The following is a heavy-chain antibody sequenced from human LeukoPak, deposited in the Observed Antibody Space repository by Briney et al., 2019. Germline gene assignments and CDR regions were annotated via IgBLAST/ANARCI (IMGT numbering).Heavy chain of an antibody. CDR2: ISGSGGST. V-gene: IGHV3-23*01. CDR3: ARALSSGYDAFRSTLYYMDV. J-gene: IGHJ6*03. D-gene: IGHD5-12*01. CDR1: GFTFSSYA. Sequence: PGGSLRLSCAASGFTFSSYAMSWVRQAPGKGLEWVSAISGSGGSTYYADSVKGRFTISRDNAKNSLYLQMNSLRAEDTAVYYCARALSSGYDAFRSTLYYMDVWGKGTTVTVSS.